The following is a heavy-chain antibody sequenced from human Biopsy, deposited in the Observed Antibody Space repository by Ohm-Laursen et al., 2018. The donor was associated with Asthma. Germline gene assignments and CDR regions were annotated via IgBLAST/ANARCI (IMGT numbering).Heavy chain of an antibody. Sequence: SLRLSCTASGFTVSRDHMFWVRQAPGKGLEWVSRVKGDGRRTSYADSVKGRFTISRDNAKNTLYLQMNSLRVEDTAVYYSARDGVVPDAMYYHYYYGLDVWGQGTTVTVSS. CDR3: ARDGVVPDAMYYHYYYGLDV. CDR2: VKGDGRRT. J-gene: IGHJ6*02. CDR1: GFTVSRDH. D-gene: IGHD2-2*01. V-gene: IGHV3-74*01.